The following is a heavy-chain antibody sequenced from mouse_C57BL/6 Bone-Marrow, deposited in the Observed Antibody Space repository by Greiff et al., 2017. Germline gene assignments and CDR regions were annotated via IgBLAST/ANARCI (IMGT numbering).Heavy chain of an antibody. Sequence: EVQRVESGGDLVKPGGSLKLSCAASGFTFSSYGMSWVRQTPDKRLEWVATISSGGSYTYYPDSVKGRFTISRDNAKNTLNLQMSSLKSEDTAMYCGAKHEGEPAWFAYWGQGTLVTVSA. CDR1: GFTFSSYG. J-gene: IGHJ3*01. D-gene: IGHD2-13*01. CDR3: AKHEGEPAWFAY. V-gene: IGHV5-6*01. CDR2: ISSGGSYT.